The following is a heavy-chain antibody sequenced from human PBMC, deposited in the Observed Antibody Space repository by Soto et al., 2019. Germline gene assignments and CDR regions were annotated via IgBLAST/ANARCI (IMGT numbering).Heavy chain of an antibody. CDR2: ISSSSSYI. CDR1: GFTLIGNI. J-gene: IGHJ4*02. V-gene: IGHV3-21*01. Sequence: EVQLVESGGGLVQPGGSLRLSVAASGFTLIGNIMNWFRQAPGRGLEWVSSISSSSSYIYYAEPVKGRFTISRDNAKNSLYLQMNSLSAEDTAVYYCAREGRSRNFDYWGQGTLATVSS. CDR3: AREGRSRNFDY. D-gene: IGHD3-10*01.